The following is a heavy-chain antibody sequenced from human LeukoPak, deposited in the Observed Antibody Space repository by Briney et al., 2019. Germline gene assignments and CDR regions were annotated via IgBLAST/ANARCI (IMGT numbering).Heavy chain of an antibody. D-gene: IGHD6-13*01. V-gene: IGHV1-69*02. CDR1: GGTFSSYT. CDR2: IIPILGIA. J-gene: IGHJ5*02. CDR3: ARHSRWYEKNWFDP. Sequence: GASVKVSCKASGGTFSSYTISWVRQAPGQGREWMGRIIPILGIANYAQKFQGRVTITADKSTSTAYMELSSLRSEDTAVYYCARHSRWYEKNWFDPWGQGTLVTVSS.